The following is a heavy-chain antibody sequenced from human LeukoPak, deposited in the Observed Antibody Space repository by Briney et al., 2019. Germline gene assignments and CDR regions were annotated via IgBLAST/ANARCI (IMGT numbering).Heavy chain of an antibody. V-gene: IGHV3-73*01. CDR2: IRSKANSYAT. CDR1: GFTFSGSA. Sequence: GGSLRLSCAASGFTFSGSAMHWVRQASGKGLEWVGRIRSKANSYATAYAASVKARFTISRDNSKNTLYLQMNSLRAEDTAVYYCAKPAAGIQLWSLYYFDYWGQGTLVTVSS. CDR3: AKPAAGIQLWSLYYFDY. J-gene: IGHJ4*02. D-gene: IGHD5-18*01.